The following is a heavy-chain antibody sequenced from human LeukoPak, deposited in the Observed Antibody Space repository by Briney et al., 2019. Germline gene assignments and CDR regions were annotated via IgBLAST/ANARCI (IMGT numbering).Heavy chain of an antibody. CDR2: INPNSGGT. Sequence: ASVKVSCKASGYTFTGYYMHWVRRAPGQGLEWMGWINPNSGGTNYAQKFQGRVTMTRDTSISTAYMELSRLRSDDTAVYYCARDSGYYYDSSGYSNTLGYWGQGTLVTVSS. V-gene: IGHV1-2*02. CDR1: GYTFTGYY. J-gene: IGHJ4*02. CDR3: ARDSGYYYDSSGYSNTLGY. D-gene: IGHD3-22*01.